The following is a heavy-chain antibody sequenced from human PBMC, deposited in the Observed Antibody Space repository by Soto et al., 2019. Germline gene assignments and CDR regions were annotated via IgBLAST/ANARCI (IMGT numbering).Heavy chain of an antibody. D-gene: IGHD4-17*01. Sequence: SETLSLTCTVSGGSISSGGYYWSWIRQHPGKGLEWIGYIYYSWSTYYNPSLKSRVTISVDTSKNQFSLKLSSVTAADTALYYCARDRADYGDFDYYYYMDVWGKGTTVTVSS. V-gene: IGHV4-31*03. CDR1: GGSISSGGYY. J-gene: IGHJ6*03. CDR2: IYYSWST. CDR3: ARDRADYGDFDYYYYMDV.